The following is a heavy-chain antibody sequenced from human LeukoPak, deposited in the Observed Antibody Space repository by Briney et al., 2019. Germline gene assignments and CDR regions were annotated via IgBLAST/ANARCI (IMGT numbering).Heavy chain of an antibody. CDR2: ISAYNGNT. D-gene: IGHD6-19*01. J-gene: IGHJ4*02. CDR1: GYTFTSYG. V-gene: IGHV1-18*01. CDR3: ARDRIAVLGGDY. Sequence: ASVKVSCKSSGYTFTSYGVSWVRQAPGQGLEWMGWISAYNGNTNYAQKLQGRVTMTTDTSTSTAYMELRSLRSDDTAVYYCARDRIAVLGGDYWGRGTLVTVSS.